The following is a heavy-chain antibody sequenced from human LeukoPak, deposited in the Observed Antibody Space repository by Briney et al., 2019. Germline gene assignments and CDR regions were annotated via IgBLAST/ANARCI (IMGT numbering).Heavy chain of an antibody. CDR2: ISSDGSDK. J-gene: IGHJ6*03. CDR3: ARGYDYTHNYFYYYMDV. Sequence: GVSLRLSCAASGVRFSSYGMHWVRQVPGKGLEWVAVISSDGSDKYYADSVKGRFTISRDNSKDTVFVQMSSLRAEDTGVYYCARGYDYTHNYFYYYMDVWGKGTTVTVSS. V-gene: IGHV3-33*05. D-gene: IGHD4-11*01. CDR1: GVRFSSYG.